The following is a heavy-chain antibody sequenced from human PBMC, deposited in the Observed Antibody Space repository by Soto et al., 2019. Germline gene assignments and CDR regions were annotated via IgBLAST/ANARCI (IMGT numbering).Heavy chain of an antibody. J-gene: IGHJ2*01. D-gene: IGHD3-10*02. CDR3: LFQAEDGIRDVRSVSAFLLNRSSDL. CDR2: ISGSGGNT. Sequence: PEKGLKWFSAISGSGGNTYYADSVKGRFTISRDNSENKLDLQMNSLRAEDAAVYFFLFQAEDGIRDVRSVSAFLLNRSSDL. V-gene: IGHV3-23*01.